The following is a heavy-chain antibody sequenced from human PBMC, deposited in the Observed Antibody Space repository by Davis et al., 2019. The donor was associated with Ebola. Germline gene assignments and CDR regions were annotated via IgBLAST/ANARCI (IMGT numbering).Heavy chain of an antibody. CDR1: GYTFTGYY. D-gene: IGHD3-10*01. V-gene: IGHV1-2*05. CDR2: INPNSGGT. CDR3: ARENYYGSGTYGMDV. Sequence: ASVKVSCKASGYTFTGYYMHWVRQAPGQGLEWMGRINPNSGGTNYAQKFQGRVTMTRDTSISTAYMGLSRLRSDDTVVYYCARENYYGSGTYGMDVWGQGTTVTVSS. J-gene: IGHJ6*02.